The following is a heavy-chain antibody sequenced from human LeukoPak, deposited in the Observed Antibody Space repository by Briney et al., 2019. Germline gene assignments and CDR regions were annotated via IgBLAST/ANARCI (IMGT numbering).Heavy chain of an antibody. Sequence: PGGSLRLSCAASGFNFINYLMNWVRQAPGKGLEWVSYISSSGSTIYYADSVKGRFTISRDNAKNSLYLQMNSLRAEDTAVYYCARDMDPTLSYYFDYWGQGTLVTVSS. CDR3: ARDMDPTLSYYFDY. J-gene: IGHJ4*02. CDR2: ISSSGSTI. D-gene: IGHD2-2*01. V-gene: IGHV3-48*03. CDR1: GFNFINYL.